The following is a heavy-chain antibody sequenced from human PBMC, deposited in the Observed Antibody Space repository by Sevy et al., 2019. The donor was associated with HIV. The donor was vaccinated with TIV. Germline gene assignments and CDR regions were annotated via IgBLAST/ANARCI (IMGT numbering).Heavy chain of an antibody. CDR1: GFIFSDYA. D-gene: IGHD3-22*01. Sequence: GGSLRLSCAASGFIFSDYAMSWVRQAPGKGLEWVSSISGGDDSTYHADSVKGRFTVSRDNSKNTLYLQMNTLRAEDTALYYCAKFGDDYDSGGYYWYFDFWGRGTLVTVSS. V-gene: IGHV3-23*01. CDR3: AKFGDDYDSGGYYWYFDF. CDR2: ISGGDDST. J-gene: IGHJ2*01.